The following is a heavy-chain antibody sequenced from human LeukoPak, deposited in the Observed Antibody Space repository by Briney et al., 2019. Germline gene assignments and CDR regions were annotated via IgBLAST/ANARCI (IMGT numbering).Heavy chain of an antibody. CDR1: GLTYDYA. Sequence: GGSLRLSCAASGLTYDYAMYWVRQAPGKGLEWVAGISWNSGKTGYADSVKGRFTVSRDNAKNSLFLQMNSLRTEDAALYYCVAGSGYSPADAFYIWGPGTRVTVSS. D-gene: IGHD3-3*01. CDR3: VAGSGYSPADAFYI. V-gene: IGHV3-9*01. J-gene: IGHJ3*02. CDR2: ISWNSGKT.